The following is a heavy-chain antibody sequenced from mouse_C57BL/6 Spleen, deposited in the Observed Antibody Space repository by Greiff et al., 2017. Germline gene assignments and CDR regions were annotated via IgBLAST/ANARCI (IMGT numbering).Heavy chain of an antibody. Sequence: VQLQQSGAELVRPGASVKLSCKASGYTFTDYYINWVKQRPGQGLEWIARIYPGSGNTYYNEKFKGKATLTAEKSSSTAYMQLSSLTSEDSAVYFCARSEDYGSSYDYAMDYWGQGTSVTVSS. D-gene: IGHD1-1*01. CDR2: IYPGSGNT. V-gene: IGHV1-76*01. J-gene: IGHJ4*01. CDR1: GYTFTDYY. CDR3: ARSEDYGSSYDYAMDY.